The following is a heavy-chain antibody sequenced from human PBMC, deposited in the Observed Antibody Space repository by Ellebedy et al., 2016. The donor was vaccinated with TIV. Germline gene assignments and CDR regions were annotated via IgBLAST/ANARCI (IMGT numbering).Heavy chain of an antibody. Sequence: ASVKVSCXVSGYTLTELSMHWVRQAPGKGLEWMGGFDPEDGETIYAQKFQGRVTMTRDTSTSTVYMELSSLRSEDTALYYCARDKIVVVVAATPGYYYYGMDVWGQGTTVTVSS. CDR1: GYTLTELS. D-gene: IGHD2-15*01. J-gene: IGHJ6*02. CDR3: ARDKIVVVVAATPGYYYYGMDV. V-gene: IGHV1-24*01. CDR2: FDPEDGET.